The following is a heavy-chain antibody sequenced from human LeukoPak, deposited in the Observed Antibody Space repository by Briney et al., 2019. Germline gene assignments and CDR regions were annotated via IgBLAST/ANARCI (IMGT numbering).Heavy chain of an antibody. Sequence: PGGSLRLSCAASGFTFSSYAMSWVRQAPGKGLEWVSAISGSGGSTYYADSVKGRFTISRDNSKNTLYLQMNSLRAEDTAVYYCAKDRSGLRFLEWFCHDYWGQGTLVTVSS. D-gene: IGHD3-3*01. CDR3: AKDRSGLRFLEWFCHDY. J-gene: IGHJ4*02. CDR1: GFTFSSYA. V-gene: IGHV3-23*01. CDR2: ISGSGGST.